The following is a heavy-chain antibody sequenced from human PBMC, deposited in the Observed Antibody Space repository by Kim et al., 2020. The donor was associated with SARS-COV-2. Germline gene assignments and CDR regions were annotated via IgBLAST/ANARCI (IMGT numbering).Heavy chain of an antibody. D-gene: IGHD3-10*01. CDR2: ISYDGSNK. J-gene: IGHJ6*02. CDR1: GFTFSSYG. Sequence: GGSLRLSCAASGFTFSSYGMHWVRQAPGKGLEWVAVISYDGSNKYYADSVKGRFTISRDNSKNTLYLQMNSLRAEDTAVYYCAKRVWGFGEFGYGMDVWGQGTTVTVSS. V-gene: IGHV3-30*18. CDR3: AKRVWGFGEFGYGMDV.